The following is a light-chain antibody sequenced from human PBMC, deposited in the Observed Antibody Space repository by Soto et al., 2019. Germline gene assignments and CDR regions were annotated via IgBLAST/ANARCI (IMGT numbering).Light chain of an antibody. CDR3: CSFAGGTTFV. CDR2: EVN. J-gene: IGLJ3*02. Sequence: QSVLTQPASVSGSPGQSITISCTGTSSDVGSYNLVSWYQQHPGKAPKLIIYEVNTRPSGVSNRFSGSKSGNTASLTISGLQAEDEASYYCCSFAGGTTFVFGGGTQLTVL. CDR1: SSDVGSYNL. V-gene: IGLV2-23*02.